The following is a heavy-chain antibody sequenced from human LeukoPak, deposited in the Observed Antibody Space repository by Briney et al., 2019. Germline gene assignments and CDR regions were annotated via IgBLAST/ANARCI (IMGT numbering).Heavy chain of an antibody. J-gene: IGHJ4*02. Sequence: GGSLRLSCIASGFTFNNYTMRWVRQAPGKGLEWVSAISGSGDSTYYADSVKGRLTISRDNAKNTLYLQMNSLRAEDTAVYYCARGVQSSSGWYPCDYWGQGTLVTVSS. CDR3: ARGVQSSSGWYPCDY. CDR1: GFTFNNYT. V-gene: IGHV3-23*01. CDR2: ISGSGDST. D-gene: IGHD6-19*01.